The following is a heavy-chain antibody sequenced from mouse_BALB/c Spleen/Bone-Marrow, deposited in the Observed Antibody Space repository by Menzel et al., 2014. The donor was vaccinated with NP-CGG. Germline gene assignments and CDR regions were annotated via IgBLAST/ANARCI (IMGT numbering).Heavy chain of an antibody. Sequence: EVQLQQSGPELVKPGASVKISCKASGYTFTDYNIHWVKQSQGMSLEWIGYIFPLNGDIGYNQKFKIKATLTVDSSSNTAYMEFRSLTSEDSAVYYCVRGGPWFVYWGQGTLVTVSA. V-gene: IGHV1S29*02. J-gene: IGHJ3*01. CDR1: GYTFTDYN. CDR3: VRGGPWFVY. D-gene: IGHD3-3*01. CDR2: IFPLNGDI.